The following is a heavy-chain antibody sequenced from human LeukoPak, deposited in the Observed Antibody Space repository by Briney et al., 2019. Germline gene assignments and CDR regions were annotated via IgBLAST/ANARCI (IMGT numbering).Heavy chain of an antibody. J-gene: IGHJ3*02. V-gene: IGHV4-39*01. D-gene: IGHD3-10*01. CDR3: ARQRASGTWAFDI. CDR1: GGSIISSGDY. CDR2: IYYTGTT. Sequence: TSETLSLTCTVSGGSIISSGDYWWGWIRQPPGKGLEWIGGIYYTGTTYNGPSLKSRVTISVDTSKSHFSLRLTSVTAADTAVYYCARQRASGTWAFDIWGQGTMVTVSS.